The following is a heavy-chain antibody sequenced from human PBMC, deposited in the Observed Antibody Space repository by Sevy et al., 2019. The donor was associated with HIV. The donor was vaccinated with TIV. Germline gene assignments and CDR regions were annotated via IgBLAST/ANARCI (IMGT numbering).Heavy chain of an antibody. D-gene: IGHD6-6*01. CDR3: AREGWGGAARPNYFDY. J-gene: IGHJ4*02. CDR1: GFMFSSDS. Sequence: GGSLRLSCAASGFMFSSDSMNWVRQAPGKGREGVSSISSSSRYIYYADSVKGRFTISRDNATNSLSLQMNSLRAEDTAVDYCAREGWGGAARPNYFDYWGQGTLVTVSS. CDR2: ISSSSRYI. V-gene: IGHV3-21*01.